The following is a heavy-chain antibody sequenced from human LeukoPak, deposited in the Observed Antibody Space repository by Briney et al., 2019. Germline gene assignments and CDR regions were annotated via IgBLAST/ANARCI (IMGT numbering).Heavy chain of an antibody. Sequence: ASVKVSCKASGYTFTGYYMHWVRQAPGQGLEWMGWINRNSGGTNYAQKFQGRVTMTRDTSISTAYMELSRLRSDDTAVYYCARQRYVVVVAAIPELGYWGQGTLVTVSS. CDR2: INRNSGGT. CDR3: ARQRYVVVVAAIPELGY. CDR1: GYTFTGYY. V-gene: IGHV1-2*02. D-gene: IGHD2-15*01. J-gene: IGHJ4*02.